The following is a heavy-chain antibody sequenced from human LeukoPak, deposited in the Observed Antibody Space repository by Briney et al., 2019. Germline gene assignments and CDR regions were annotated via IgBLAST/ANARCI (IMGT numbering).Heavy chain of an antibody. Sequence: SVKVSCKASGGAFSSYAISWVRQAPAPGLEWVGGIIPIFGTANYAQKFQGRATITVDESTRAAYMELSSLRSEDTAVEYWASMGRRVLLRFVGDYYFDYWGQGTLVTVSS. V-gene: IGHV1-69*01. J-gene: IGHJ4*02. CDR2: IIPIFGTA. D-gene: IGHD3-10*01. CDR3: ASMGRRVLLRFVGDYYFDY. CDR1: GGAFSSYA.